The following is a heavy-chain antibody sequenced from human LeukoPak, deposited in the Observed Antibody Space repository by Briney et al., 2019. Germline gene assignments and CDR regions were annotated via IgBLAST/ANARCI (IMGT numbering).Heavy chain of an antibody. CDR1: GFTFSDYY. CDR2: ISSSGSSI. V-gene: IGHV3-11*01. CDR3: ARDLLRHWYLVL. J-gene: IGHJ2*01. Sequence: GVSLRLSCAASGFTFSDYYMSWIRQAPARGRVGVSYISSSGSSIYYADAVKGRYTISRDNAKNSLSLQMNSLRAEDTAVYYCARDLLRHWYLVLWGRGTLVTVSS. D-gene: IGHD2/OR15-2a*01.